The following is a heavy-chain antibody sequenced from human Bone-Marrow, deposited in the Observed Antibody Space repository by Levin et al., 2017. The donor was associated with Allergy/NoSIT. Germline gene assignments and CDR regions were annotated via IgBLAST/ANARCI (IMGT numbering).Heavy chain of an antibody. CDR2: IYSGGST. CDR3: ANLSFIPRRDY. J-gene: IGHJ4*02. Sequence: PGGSLRLSCAASGFTVSNNYMSWVRQAPGKGLEWISVIYSGGSTVYADSVKGRFTISRDSSTNTLYLQMNSLRVEDTAVYYCANLSFIPRRDYWGQGTLVSVSS. V-gene: IGHV3-53*01. CDR1: GFTVSNNY.